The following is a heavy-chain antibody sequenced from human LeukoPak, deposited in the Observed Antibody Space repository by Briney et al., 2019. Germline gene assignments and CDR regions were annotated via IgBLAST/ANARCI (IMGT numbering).Heavy chain of an antibody. Sequence: SETLSLTCTVSGGSISSNAYYWAWIRQPPGKGLEWIGSIYSSVSTYYNPSLKSRVTISVDTSKNQFSLRLSSVTAADTAVYYCAGFYDFWSGSPTDAFDIWGQGTMVTVSS. J-gene: IGHJ3*02. CDR3: AGFYDFWSGSPTDAFDI. V-gene: IGHV4-39*07. D-gene: IGHD3-3*01. CDR1: GGSISSNAYY. CDR2: IYSSVST.